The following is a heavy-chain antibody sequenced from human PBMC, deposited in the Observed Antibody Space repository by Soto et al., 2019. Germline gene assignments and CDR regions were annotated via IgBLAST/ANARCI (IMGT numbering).Heavy chain of an antibody. CDR1: GGSIRSGGYY. CDR3: ARSPHLYFDF. CDR2: IYHSGST. V-gene: IGHV4-31*03. J-gene: IGHJ4*02. Sequence: QVQLQESGPGLVKPSQTLSLTCTVSGGSIRSGGYYWSWIRQHPGKGLEWIGYIYHSGSTYYNPSLKSRVTISVDPPKNQFSLKLSSVTAADTAVYYCARSPHLYFDFWGQGTLVTVSS.